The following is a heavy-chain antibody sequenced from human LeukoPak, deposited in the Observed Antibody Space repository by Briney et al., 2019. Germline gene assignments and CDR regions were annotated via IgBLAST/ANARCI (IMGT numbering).Heavy chain of an antibody. CDR2: ISGSGGST. Sequence: GGSLRLSCAASGFTFSSYAMSWVRQAPGKGLEWVSAISGSGGSTYYADSVKGRFTISRDNSKNTLYLQMNSLRAEDTAVYYCAKRSKYCSSTSCSHFDYWGQGTLVTVSS. D-gene: IGHD2-2*01. J-gene: IGHJ4*02. CDR1: GFTFSSYA. CDR3: AKRSKYCSSTSCSHFDY. V-gene: IGHV3-23*01.